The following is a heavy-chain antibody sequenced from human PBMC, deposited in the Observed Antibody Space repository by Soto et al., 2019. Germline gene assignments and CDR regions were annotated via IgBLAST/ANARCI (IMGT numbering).Heavy chain of an antibody. CDR1: GFTFSSYA. CDR2: ISGSGGST. J-gene: IGHJ4*02. V-gene: IGHV3-23*01. Sequence: GGSLRLSCAAPGFTFSSYAMSWVRQAPGKGLEWVSAISGSGGSTYYADSVKGPFTISRDNSKNTLYLQMNSLRAEDTAVYYCAKDRVVTAFSYYFDSWGQGTLVTVSS. D-gene: IGHD2-21*02. CDR3: AKDRVVTAFSYYFDS.